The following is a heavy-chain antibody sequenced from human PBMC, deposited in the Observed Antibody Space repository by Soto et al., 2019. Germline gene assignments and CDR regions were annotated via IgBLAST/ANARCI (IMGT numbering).Heavy chain of an antibody. Sequence: KPSETLSLTCAVYGGSFSGYYWSWIRQPPGKGLEWIGEINHSGSTNYNPSLKSRVTISVDTSKNQFSLKLSSVTAADTAVYYCARGRYSSSWYRVNYYYYYGMDVWGQGTTVTVSS. CDR1: GGSFSGYY. V-gene: IGHV4-34*01. D-gene: IGHD6-13*01. CDR3: ARGRYSSSWYRVNYYYYYGMDV. J-gene: IGHJ6*02. CDR2: INHSGST.